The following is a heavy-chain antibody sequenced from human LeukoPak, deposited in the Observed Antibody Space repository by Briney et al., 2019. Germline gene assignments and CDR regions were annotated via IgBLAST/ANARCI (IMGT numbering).Heavy chain of an antibody. CDR1: GGSINTYY. V-gene: IGHV4-4*07. CDR3: ARGNSSSSCDY. J-gene: IGHJ4*02. Sequence: PSETLSLPCTVSGGSINTYYWNWIRQPAGKGLEWIGRIYTNGSTNYNPSLKSRVSISIDKSKNQFSLRLSSVTAADTAVYYCARGNSSSSCDYWGQGTLVTVSS. CDR2: IYTNGST. D-gene: IGHD6-6*01.